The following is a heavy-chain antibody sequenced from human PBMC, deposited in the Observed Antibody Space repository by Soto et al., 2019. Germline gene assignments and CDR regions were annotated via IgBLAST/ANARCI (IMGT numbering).Heavy chain of an antibody. V-gene: IGHV1-2*04. CDR3: SRPGYSNYDSDY. CDR1: GYTFTGYY. D-gene: IGHD5-12*01. Sequence: SVKVSCKASGYTFTGYYMHWVRQAPVQGLEWMGWINPNSGGTNYAQKFQGWVTMTRDTSISTAYMELNSLKTEDTAVYYCSRPGYSNYDSDYWGQGTLVTVPS. J-gene: IGHJ4*02. CDR2: INPNSGGT.